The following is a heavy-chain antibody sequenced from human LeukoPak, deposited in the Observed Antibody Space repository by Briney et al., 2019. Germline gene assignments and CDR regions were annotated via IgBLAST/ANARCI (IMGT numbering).Heavy chain of an antibody. Sequence: ASVKVSCKASGYTFTSYDINWVRQATGQGLEWMGWMNPNSGNTGYAQKFQGRVTMTRNTSISTACMELSSLRSEDTAVYYCARRSVGSGWYSYYYYYMDVWGKGTTVTVSS. CDR2: MNPNSGNT. J-gene: IGHJ6*03. V-gene: IGHV1-8*01. CDR1: GYTFTSYD. CDR3: ARRSVGSGWYSYYYYYMDV. D-gene: IGHD6-19*01.